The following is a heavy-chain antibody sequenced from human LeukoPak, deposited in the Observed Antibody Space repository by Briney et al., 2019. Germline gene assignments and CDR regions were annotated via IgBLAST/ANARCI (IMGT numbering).Heavy chain of an antibody. CDR1: GFTFDDYA. CDR2: ISWNSGSI. D-gene: IGHD2-2*01. J-gene: IGHJ4*02. Sequence: PGGFLRLSCAASGFTFDDYAMHWVRQAPGKGLEWVSGISWNSGSIGYADSVKGRFTISRDNAKNSLYLQMNSLRAEDMALYYCAKVQYQLLMSANFDYWGQGTLVTVSS. CDR3: AKVQYQLLMSANFDY. V-gene: IGHV3-9*03.